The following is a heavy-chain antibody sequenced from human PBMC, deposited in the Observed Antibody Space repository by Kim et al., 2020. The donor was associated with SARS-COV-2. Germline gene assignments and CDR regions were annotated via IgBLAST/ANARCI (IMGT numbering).Heavy chain of an antibody. CDR2: IYYSGST. V-gene: IGHV4-59*13. J-gene: IGHJ5*02. Sequence: SETLSLTCTVSGGSISSYYWSWIRQPPGKGLEWIGYIYYSGSTNYNPSLKSRVTISVDTSKNQFSLKLSSVTAADTAVYYCAREGGDWYNWFDPWGQGTLVTVSS. CDR3: AREGGDWYNWFDP. CDR1: GGSISSYY. D-gene: IGHD2-21*02.